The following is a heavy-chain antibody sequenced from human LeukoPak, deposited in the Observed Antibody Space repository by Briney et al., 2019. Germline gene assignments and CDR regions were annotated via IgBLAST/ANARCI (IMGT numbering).Heavy chain of an antibody. V-gene: IGHV1-46*01. D-gene: IGHD4-23*01. J-gene: IGHJ4*02. CDR1: GYIFTSYD. CDR2: INPTGDSA. Sequence: ASVKVSCMASGYIFTSYDISWVRQAPGQGLEWVGLINPTGDSANYAQNFRGRVTMTRDTSTSTVYMDLSSLRSEDTAVYYCAREASGGYFDYWGQGTLVTVSS. CDR3: AREASGGYFDY.